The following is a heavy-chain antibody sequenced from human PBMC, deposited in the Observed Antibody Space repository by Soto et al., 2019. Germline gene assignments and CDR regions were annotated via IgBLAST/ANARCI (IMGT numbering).Heavy chain of an antibody. D-gene: IGHD4-17*01. CDR2: IYYSGST. J-gene: IGHJ6*02. V-gene: IGHV4-39*01. CDR3: ARQADRYGDGVYYYYGMDV. Sequence: ASDTLSLTSTVSGGSISSRSYYWGWIRQPPGKGLEWIGSIYYSGSTYYNPSLKSRVTISVDTSKNQFSLKLSSVTAADTAVYYCARQADRYGDGVYYYYGMDVWGQGTTVTVSS. CDR1: GGSISSRSYY.